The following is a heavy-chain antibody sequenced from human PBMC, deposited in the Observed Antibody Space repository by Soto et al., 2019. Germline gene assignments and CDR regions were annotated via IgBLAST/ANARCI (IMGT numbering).Heavy chain of an antibody. CDR2: ISSSGGST. J-gene: IGHJ4*02. V-gene: IGHV3-23*01. D-gene: IGHD7-27*01. Sequence: EVQLLESGGGLVQPGGSLRLSCAASGFTFGSYTMSWVRQGPGKGLEWVSGISSSGGSTVYADSVKGRFTISRDNFKNTLYLQMNSLRAEDTAVSYCAKGWGDYWGQGTPVTVSS. CDR1: GFTFGSYT. CDR3: AKGWGDY.